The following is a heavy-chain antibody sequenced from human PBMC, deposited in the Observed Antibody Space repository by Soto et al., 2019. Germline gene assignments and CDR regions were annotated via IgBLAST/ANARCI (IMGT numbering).Heavy chain of an antibody. CDR1: GGTFSSYA. D-gene: IGHD3-22*01. Sequence: GASVEGLCKASGGTFSSYAISWVRQAPGQGLEWMGGIIPIFGTANYAQKFQGRVTITADESTSTAYMELSSLRSEDTVVYYCAGVDYDSSGYLYWGQGTLVTVSS. J-gene: IGHJ4*02. CDR3: AGVDYDSSGYLY. V-gene: IGHV1-69*13. CDR2: IIPIFGTA.